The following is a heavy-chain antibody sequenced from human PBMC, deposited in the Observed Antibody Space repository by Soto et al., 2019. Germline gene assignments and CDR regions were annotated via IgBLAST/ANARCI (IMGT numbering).Heavy chain of an antibody. J-gene: IGHJ6*02. CDR3: AKKFVSGNYPWGMDV. Sequence: EVQLLESGGGLIQPGGSLRLSCAASEFTFSTYAMTWVRQAPGKGLEWVSAISGGGGSTYYADSVKGRFTISRDNSKNTPYLQMNSLRAEDTGVYYCAKKFVSGNYPWGMDVWGQGTKVTVSS. CDR1: EFTFSTYA. D-gene: IGHD1-26*01. V-gene: IGHV3-23*01. CDR2: ISGGGGST.